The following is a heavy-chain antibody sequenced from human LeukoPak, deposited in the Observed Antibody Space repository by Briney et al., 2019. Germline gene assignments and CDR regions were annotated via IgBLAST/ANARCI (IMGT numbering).Heavy chain of an antibody. D-gene: IGHD3-10*01. CDR3: AREGFGELPANWFDP. Sequence: GASVKVSCKASGGTFSSYAISWVRQAPGQGLEWMGWINPNSGGTNYAQKFQGRVTMTRDTSISTAYMELSRLRSDDTAVYYCAREGFGELPANWFDPWGQGTLVTVSS. V-gene: IGHV1-2*02. CDR1: GGTFSSYA. J-gene: IGHJ5*02. CDR2: INPNSGGT.